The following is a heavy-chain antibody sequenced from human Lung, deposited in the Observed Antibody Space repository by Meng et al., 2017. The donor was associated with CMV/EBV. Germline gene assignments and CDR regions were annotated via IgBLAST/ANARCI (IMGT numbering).Heavy chain of an antibody. CDR2: TRDDERNK. Sequence: GESLKISCAASGFIFSNYGMHWVRQAPGKGLEWVAFTRDDERNKYYADAVKGRFTISRDNSKNTAYLQMNSLMAEDKVVYYCAKGDMKWECRPMDYWGQGTXVTVSS. V-gene: IGHV3-30*02. J-gene: IGHJ4*02. CDR3: AKGDMKWECRPMDY. CDR1: GFIFSNYG. D-gene: IGHD1-26*01.